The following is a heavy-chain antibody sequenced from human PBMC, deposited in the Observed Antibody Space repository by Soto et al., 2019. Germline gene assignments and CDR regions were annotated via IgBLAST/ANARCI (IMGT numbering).Heavy chain of an antibody. CDR1: GVPITSENW. V-gene: IGHV4-4*02. CDR2: IYHSGSA. CDR3: ARRYGGNFDY. J-gene: IGHJ4*02. Sequence: SETLSLTCTVFGVPITSENWWSWVRQPPGKGLEWIGEIYHSGSANYNPSLKSRATISLDTSKNQFSLKLSSVTAADTAVYYCARRYGGNFDYWGQGTLVTVSS. D-gene: IGHD2-15*01.